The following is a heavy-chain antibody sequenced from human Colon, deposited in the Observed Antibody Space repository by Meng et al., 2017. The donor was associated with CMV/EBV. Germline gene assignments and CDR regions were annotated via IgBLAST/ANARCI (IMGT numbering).Heavy chain of an antibody. D-gene: IGHD6-13*01. CDR2: IIPMFGSP. Sequence: QGQIVQPRAEGMKPGSSVYTSSKTSGDTLENSTVTWVRQAPGQGLEWMGGIIPMFGSPSYSLTFRSRVTITAVELEINSLRSEDTAVYYCARGKQAGFDLWGQGTLVTVSS. CDR1: GDTLENST. V-gene: IGHV1-69*12. CDR3: ARGKQAGFDL. J-gene: IGHJ5*02.